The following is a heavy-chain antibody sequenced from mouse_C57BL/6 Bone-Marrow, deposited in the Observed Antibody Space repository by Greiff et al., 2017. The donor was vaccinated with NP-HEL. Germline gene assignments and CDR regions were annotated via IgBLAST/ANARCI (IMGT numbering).Heavy chain of an antibody. CDR1: GYSITSGYY. J-gene: IGHJ1*03. D-gene: IGHD1-1*01. CDR2: ISYDGSN. CDR3: ARVTTVVATDFDV. Sequence: EVKLEESGPGLVKPSQSLSLTCSVTGYSITSGYYWNWIRQFPGNKLEWMGYISYDGSNNYNPSLKNRISITRDTSKNQFFLKLNSVTTEDTATYYCARVTTVVATDFDVWGTGTTVTVSS. V-gene: IGHV3-6*01.